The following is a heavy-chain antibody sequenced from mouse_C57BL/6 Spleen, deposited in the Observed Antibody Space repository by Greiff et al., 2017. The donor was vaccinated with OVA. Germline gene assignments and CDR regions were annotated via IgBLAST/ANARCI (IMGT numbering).Heavy chain of an antibody. D-gene: IGHD2-4*01. J-gene: IGHJ1*03. V-gene: IGHV1-54*01. CDR2: INPGSGGT. CDR1: GYAFTNYL. Sequence: QVQLQQSGAELVRPGTSVKVSCKASGYAFTNYLIEWVKQRPGQGLEWIGVINPGSGGTNYNEKFKGKATLTADKSSSTAYMQLSSLTSEDSAVYFCARGGYDYDDWYFDVWGTGTTVTVSS. CDR3: ARGGYDYDDWYFDV.